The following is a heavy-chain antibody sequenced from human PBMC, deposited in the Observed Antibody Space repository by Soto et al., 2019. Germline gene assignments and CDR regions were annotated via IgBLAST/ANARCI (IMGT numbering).Heavy chain of an antibody. Sequence: SETLSLTCAVYGGSFSGYYWSWIRQPPGKGLEWIGEINHSGSTNYNPSLKSRVTISVDTSKNQSSLKLSSVTAADTAVYYCAIYCSSTSCYPFLDYWGQGTLVTVSS. CDR3: AIYCSSTSCYPFLDY. V-gene: IGHV4-34*01. J-gene: IGHJ4*02. D-gene: IGHD2-2*01. CDR2: INHSGST. CDR1: GGSFSGYY.